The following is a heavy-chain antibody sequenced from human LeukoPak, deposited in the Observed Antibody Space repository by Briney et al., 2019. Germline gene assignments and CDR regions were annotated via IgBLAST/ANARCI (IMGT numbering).Heavy chain of an antibody. D-gene: IGHD1-14*01. CDR1: GYTFTSYD. Sequence: ASVKVSCKASGYTFTSYDINWVRQATGQGLEWMGWISAYNGNTNYAQKLQGRVTMTTDTSTSTAYMELRSLRSDDTAVYYCARDLGGTTPYYYYMDVWGKGTTVTISS. CDR2: ISAYNGNT. CDR3: ARDLGGTTPYYYYMDV. J-gene: IGHJ6*03. V-gene: IGHV1-18*01.